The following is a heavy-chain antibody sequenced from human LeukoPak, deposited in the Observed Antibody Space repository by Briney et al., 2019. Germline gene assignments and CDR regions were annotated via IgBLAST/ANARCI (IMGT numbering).Heavy chain of an antibody. D-gene: IGHD3-10*01. CDR2: MNPNSGNT. CDR3: ARGQGLLWFREFYYYYMDV. V-gene: IGHV1-8*01. CDR1: VYTFTSYD. J-gene: IGHJ6*03. Sequence: ASVKVSCKASVYTFTSYDINWVRQATGQGLEWMGWMNPNSGNTGYAQKFQGRVTMTRNTSISTAYMELSSLRSEDTAVYYCARGQGLLWFREFYYYYMDVWGKGTTVTVSS.